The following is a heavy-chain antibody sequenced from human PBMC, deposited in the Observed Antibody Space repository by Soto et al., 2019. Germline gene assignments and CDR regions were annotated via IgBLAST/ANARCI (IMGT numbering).Heavy chain of an antibody. CDR1: GFTFSNYG. Sequence: QVQLVESGGGVVQPGRSLRLSCAASGFTFSNYGMHWVRQAPGKGLEWVAIIWHDGKNKYYADSVRGRFIISRDNSKNSLYLQLNSLRAEDTAVYYCASDLGGASDSSGLDVWGQGTPVTVSS. D-gene: IGHD3-16*01. CDR3: ASDLGGASDSSGLDV. J-gene: IGHJ6*02. V-gene: IGHV3-33*01. CDR2: IWHDGKNK.